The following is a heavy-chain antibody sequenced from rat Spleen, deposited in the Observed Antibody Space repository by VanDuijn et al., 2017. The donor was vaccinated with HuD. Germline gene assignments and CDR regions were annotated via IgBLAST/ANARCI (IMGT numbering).Heavy chain of an antibody. CDR2: ISTGGGNT. CDR1: GFTFSHYY. Sequence: EVQLVESGGGLVQPGRSMKLSCAASGFTFSHYYMAWVRQAPTKGLEWVASISTGGGNTYYRDSVKGRFTISRDNARSTLYLQMSKLGSEDTAIYYCARHGYYSNYIPNWFAYWGQGTLVTVSS. D-gene: IGHD1-2*01. J-gene: IGHJ3*01. CDR3: ARHGYYSNYIPNWFAY. V-gene: IGHV5-25*01.